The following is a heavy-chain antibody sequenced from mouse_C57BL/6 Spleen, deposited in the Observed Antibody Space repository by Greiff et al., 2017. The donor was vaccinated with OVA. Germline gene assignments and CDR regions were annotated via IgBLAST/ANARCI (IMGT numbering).Heavy chain of an antibody. D-gene: IGHD1-1*02. V-gene: IGHV1-69*01. J-gene: IGHJ2*01. CDR3: ARGGGTGRIDY. CDR1: GYTFTSYW. CDR2: IDPSDSYT. Sequence: QVQLQQSGAELVMPGASVKLSCTASGYTFTSYWMHWVKQRPGQGLEWIGEIDPSDSYTNYNQKFKGKSTLTVDKSSSTAYMQLSSLTSEDSAVYYCARGGGTGRIDYWGQGTTLTVSS.